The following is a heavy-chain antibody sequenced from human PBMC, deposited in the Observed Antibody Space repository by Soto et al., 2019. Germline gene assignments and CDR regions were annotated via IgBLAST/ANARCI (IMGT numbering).Heavy chain of an antibody. CDR2: IYYSGST. Sequence: QLQLQESGPGLVKPSETLSLTCTVSGGSISSSSYYWGWIRQPPGKGLEWIGSIYYSGSTYYNPSLKSRVTISVATSMTQFSLKLSSVTAADTAVYYCARLRDGGSPYFDYWGQGTLVTVSS. D-gene: IGHD3-10*01. CDR1: GGSISSSSYY. V-gene: IGHV4-39*01. J-gene: IGHJ4*02. CDR3: ARLRDGGSPYFDY.